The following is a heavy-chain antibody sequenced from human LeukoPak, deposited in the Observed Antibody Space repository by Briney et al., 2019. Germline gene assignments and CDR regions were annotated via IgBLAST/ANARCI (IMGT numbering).Heavy chain of an antibody. Sequence: PGGSLRLSCAASGFTFSSYAMHWVRQAPGKGLEWVAVISYDGSNKYYADSVKGRFTISRDNSKNTLYLQMNSLRAEDTAVYYCAKEGSSGFCWFDPWGQGTLVTVSS. V-gene: IGHV3-30*04. CDR1: GFTFSSYA. CDR3: AKEGSSGFCWFDP. J-gene: IGHJ5*02. CDR2: ISYDGSNK. D-gene: IGHD3-22*01.